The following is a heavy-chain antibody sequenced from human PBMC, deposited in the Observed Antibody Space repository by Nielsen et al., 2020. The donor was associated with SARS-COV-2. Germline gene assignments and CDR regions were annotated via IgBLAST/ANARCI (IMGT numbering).Heavy chain of an antibody. CDR2: ISSSSTYI. V-gene: IGHV3-21*04. J-gene: IGHJ4*02. D-gene: IGHD3-16*01. CDR3: AKDIDKYDSQWSSDFDY. CDR1: GFTFSSYS. Sequence: GGSLRLSCAASGFTFSSYSMNWVRQPPGKGLEWVSSISSSSTYIYYADSVKGRFTISRDNAKNSLYLQMNSLRTEDTALYYCAKDIDKYDSQWSSDFDYWGQGTLVTVSS.